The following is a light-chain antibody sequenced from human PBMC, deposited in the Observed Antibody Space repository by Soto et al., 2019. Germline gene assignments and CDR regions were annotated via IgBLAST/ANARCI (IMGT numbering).Light chain of an antibody. CDR2: ATS. CDR3: QQYVSSRLT. J-gene: IGKJ1*01. CDR1: QSVSSTY. Sequence: EIVLTQSPDTLSLFPGERATLSCRASQSVSSTYLAWYQQKPGQAPRPLISATSSRATGTPDRFSGSGSGTDFTLTISRLEPEDFAVYYCQQYVSSRLTFGQGTKVEIK. V-gene: IGKV3-20*01.